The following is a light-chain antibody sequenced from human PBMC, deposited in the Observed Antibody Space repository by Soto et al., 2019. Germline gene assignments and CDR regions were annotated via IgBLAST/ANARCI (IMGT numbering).Light chain of an antibody. Sequence: QSVLTPPPSASGSPGQSVTIPCTGTSSDVGAYDYVSWYQQHPGKAPKLMIYEINKRPSGVPDRFSGSKSGNTASLTVSGLQAEDEADYYCSSFAGSNNFPYVFGTGTKVTV. V-gene: IGLV2-8*01. CDR3: SSFAGSNNFPYV. CDR1: SSDVGAYDY. J-gene: IGLJ1*01. CDR2: EIN.